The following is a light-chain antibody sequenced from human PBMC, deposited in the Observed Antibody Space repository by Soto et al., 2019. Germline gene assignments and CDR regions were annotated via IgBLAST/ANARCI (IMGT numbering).Light chain of an antibody. CDR2: DDS. J-gene: IGLJ3*02. Sequence: SYELTQPPSVSVAPGQTASITCGGNNSGSESVHWYQQKPGQAPVLVVYDDSDRPSGIPERFSGSNSGNTATLTISRVEAGDEADYYCQVWDGTSDHWVFGGGTKGTVL. V-gene: IGLV3-21*02. CDR1: NSGSES. CDR3: QVWDGTSDHWV.